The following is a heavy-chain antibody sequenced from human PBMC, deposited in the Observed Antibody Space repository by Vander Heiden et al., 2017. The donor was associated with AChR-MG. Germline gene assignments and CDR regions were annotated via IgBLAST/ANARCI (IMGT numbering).Heavy chain of an antibody. D-gene: IGHD1-7*01. CDR1: GFTFRSYA. V-gene: IGHV3-30-3*01. CDR3: ARDPSPITGTTFGY. CDR2: ISYDGSNK. J-gene: IGHJ4*02. Sequence: QVQLVESGGGVVQPGRSLRLSCAASGFTFRSYAMHWVRQAPGKGLEWVAVISYDGSNKYYADSVKGRFTISRDNSKNTLYLQMNSLRAEDTAVYYCARDPSPITGTTFGYWGQGTLVTVSS.